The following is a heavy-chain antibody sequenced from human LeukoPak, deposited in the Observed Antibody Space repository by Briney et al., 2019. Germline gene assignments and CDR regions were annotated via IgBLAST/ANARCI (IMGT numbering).Heavy chain of an antibody. CDR1: GFTFSSYS. D-gene: IGHD5-24*01. CDR2: ISSSSSYI. V-gene: IGHV3-21*01. CDR3: ARGDPYYYYGMDV. Sequence: GGSLRLSCAASGFTFSSYSMNWVRQAPGKGLEWVSSISSSSSYIYYADSVKGRFTISRDNAKNSPYLQMNSLRAEDTAVYYCARGDPYYYYGMDVWGQGTTVTVSS. J-gene: IGHJ6*02.